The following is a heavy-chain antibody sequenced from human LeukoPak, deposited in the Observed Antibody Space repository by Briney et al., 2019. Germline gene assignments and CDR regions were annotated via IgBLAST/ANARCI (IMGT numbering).Heavy chain of an antibody. J-gene: IGHJ4*02. D-gene: IGHD3-22*01. CDR2: IYSSGNI. CDR1: GFTFSSYA. Sequence: GGSLRLSCAASGFTFSSYAMSWVRQAPGKGLEWVSVIYSSGNIYYADSVKGRFTISRHNSKNTLYLQMNSLRAEDTAIYYCASPRDYDTTGYRYDYWGQGTLVTVSS. CDR3: ASPRDYDTTGYRYDY. V-gene: IGHV3-23*05.